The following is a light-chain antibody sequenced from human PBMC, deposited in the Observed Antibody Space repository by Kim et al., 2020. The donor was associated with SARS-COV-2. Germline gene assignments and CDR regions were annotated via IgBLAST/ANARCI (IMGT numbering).Light chain of an antibody. CDR2: SAS. CDR3: QQYEAYPLT. V-gene: IGKV1-16*02. J-gene: IGKJ4*01. CDR1: QDIRKN. Sequence: DIQMTQSPSSLSASVGDRVTISCRASQDIRKNLAWFQQKPGKAPKSLMYSASSLESGVPSKFSGSGSGTDFTLTIYSLQPEDFATYYYQQYEAYPLTFGGGTKVDIK.